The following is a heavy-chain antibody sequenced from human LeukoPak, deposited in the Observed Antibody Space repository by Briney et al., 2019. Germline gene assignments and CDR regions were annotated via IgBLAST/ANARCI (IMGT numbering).Heavy chain of an antibody. V-gene: IGHV4-59*08. D-gene: IGHD1-26*01. CDR2: IYYSGIT. Sequence: PSETLSLTCTVSGGSISDYSWSWFRQPPAKGLVGCGYIYYSGITDYTPSLKSRVTISVDTSKNQFSLKLSSVTAADTAVYYCARLGGGGTTFDYWGQGTLVTVSS. CDR1: GGSISDYS. CDR3: ARLGGGGTTFDY. J-gene: IGHJ4*02.